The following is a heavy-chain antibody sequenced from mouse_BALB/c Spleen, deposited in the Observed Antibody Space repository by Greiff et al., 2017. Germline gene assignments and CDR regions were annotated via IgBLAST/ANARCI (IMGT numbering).Heavy chain of an antibody. V-gene: IGHV1-7*01. Sequence: VKLQESGAELAKPGASVKMSCKASGYTFTSYWMHWVKQRPGQGLEWIGYINPSTGYTEYNQKFKDKATLTADKSSSTAYMQLSSLTSEDSAVYYCARGYYGSRYYFDYWGQGTTLTVSS. CDR1: GYTFTSYW. D-gene: IGHD1-1*01. CDR2: INPSTGYT. J-gene: IGHJ2*01. CDR3: ARGYYGSRYYFDY.